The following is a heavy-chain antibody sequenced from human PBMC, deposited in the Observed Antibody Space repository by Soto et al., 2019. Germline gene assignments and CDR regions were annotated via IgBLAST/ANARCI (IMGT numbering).Heavy chain of an antibody. Sequence: EVQLLESGGGLVQPGGSLRLSCAASGFTFSSRAMSWVRQAPGKGLDWVSIISASGDNTYYADSVKGRFTISRDNAKNTLYRQGNSLRAEDTALYYCARVTYSVLWSGSHDSWGQGTLVPVSS. CDR2: ISASGDNT. CDR3: ARVTYSVLWSGSHDS. D-gene: IGHD3-3*01. V-gene: IGHV3-23*01. J-gene: IGHJ4*02. CDR1: GFTFSSRA.